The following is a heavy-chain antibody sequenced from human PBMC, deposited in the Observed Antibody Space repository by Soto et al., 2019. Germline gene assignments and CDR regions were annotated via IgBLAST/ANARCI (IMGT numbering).Heavy chain of an antibody. J-gene: IGHJ3*02. Sequence: QVQLVESGGGVVQPGRSLRLSCAASGFTCSSYAMHWVRQAPGKGLEWVALISYDGSNKYYADSVKGRFTISRDNSKNTRYLQMNSLRAEDTAVYYCASPEVVRANTRHVFDNWGQGTMVTVSS. V-gene: IGHV3-30-3*01. CDR3: ASPEVVRANTRHVFDN. D-gene: IGHD1-26*01. CDR1: GFTCSSYA. CDR2: ISYDGSNK.